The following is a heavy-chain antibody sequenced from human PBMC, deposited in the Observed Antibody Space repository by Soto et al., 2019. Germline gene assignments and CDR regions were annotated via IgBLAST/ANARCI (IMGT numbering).Heavy chain of an antibody. Sequence: EVQLVESGGGLVQPGGSLKLSCAASGFTFSGSAMHWVRQASGKGLEWVGRIRSKANSYATAYAASVKGRFTISRDDSKNTAYLQMNSLKTEDTAVYYCTRPYYDRSGYLPGDYWGQGTLVTVSS. CDR3: TRPYYDRSGYLPGDY. V-gene: IGHV3-73*01. J-gene: IGHJ4*02. CDR2: IRSKANSYAT. CDR1: GFTFSGSA. D-gene: IGHD3-22*01.